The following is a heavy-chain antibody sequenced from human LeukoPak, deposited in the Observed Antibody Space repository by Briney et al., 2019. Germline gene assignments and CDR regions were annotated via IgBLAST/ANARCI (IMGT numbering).Heavy chain of an antibody. CDR2: IYHSGST. J-gene: IGHJ3*02. CDR1: SGSISSSNW. D-gene: IGHD3-22*01. CDR3: ARGPYSYDSSGAFDI. V-gene: IGHV4-4*02. Sequence: SETLSLTCAVSSGSISSSNWWSWARQPPGKGLEWSGEIYHSGSTNYNPSLKSPVTISVDTSKNQFSLKLSSVTAADTAVYFCARGPYSYDSSGAFDIWGQGTMVTVSS.